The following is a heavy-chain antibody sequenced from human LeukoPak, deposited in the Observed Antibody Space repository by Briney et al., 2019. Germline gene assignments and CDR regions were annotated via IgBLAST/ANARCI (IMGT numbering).Heavy chain of an antibody. Sequence: GGSLRLSCAASGFTFSSYGMSWVRQAPGKGLEWVSGISGRGGSTYYEDSVKGRFTISRDNSKNTVYLQLNSLRVEDTAVYYCAKDVGFWGGYWGGSGSWGQGTLVTVSS. CDR1: GFTFSSYG. CDR2: ISGRGGST. D-gene: IGHD3-3*01. J-gene: IGHJ5*02. CDR3: AKDVGFWGGYWGGSGS. V-gene: IGHV3-23*01.